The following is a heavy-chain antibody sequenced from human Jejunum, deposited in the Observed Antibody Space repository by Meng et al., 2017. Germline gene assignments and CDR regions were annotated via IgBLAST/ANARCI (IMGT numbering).Heavy chain of an antibody. V-gene: IGHV4-61*01. CDR2: IYYSGST. CDR1: GDSVSSDNSC. CDR3: ARVILYSGSYYFDS. Sequence: QVQLQESGPGLVRPSETLSLTCTVSGDSVSSDNSCWSWIRQPPGKGLEWIGYIYYSGSTDHNPSLKSRVTMSVDTSRNQFSLNLSSVTAADTAVYYCARVILYSGSYYFDSWGQGTLVTVSS. D-gene: IGHD1-26*01. J-gene: IGHJ4*02.